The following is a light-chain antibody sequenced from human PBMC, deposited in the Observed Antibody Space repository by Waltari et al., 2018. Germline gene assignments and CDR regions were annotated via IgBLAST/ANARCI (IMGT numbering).Light chain of an antibody. CDR3: CSYAGSGTWV. V-gene: IGLV2-23*02. J-gene: IGLJ3*02. CDR1: SGDVGSYNL. CDR2: EVN. Sequence: QSALTQPASVSGSPGPSITISCTGTSGDVGSYNLSSWYQRPPGKAPKPMISEVNKRPSGVSNRFSGSKSGNTASLTISGLQAEDEADYSCCSYAGSGTWVFGGGTKLTVL.